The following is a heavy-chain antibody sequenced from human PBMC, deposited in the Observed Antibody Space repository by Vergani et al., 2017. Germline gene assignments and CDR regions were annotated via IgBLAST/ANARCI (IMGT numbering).Heavy chain of an antibody. Sequence: QVQLQESGPGLVKPSETLSLTCTVSGYSISSGYYWGWIRQPPGKGLEWIGSIYHSGSTYYNPSLKSRVTISVDTSKNQFSLKLSSVTAADTAVYYCARANTAMVWFDYWGQGTLDTVSS. CDR2: IYHSGST. CDR1: GYSISSGYY. CDR3: ARANTAMVWFDY. V-gene: IGHV4-38-2*02. D-gene: IGHD5-18*01. J-gene: IGHJ4*02.